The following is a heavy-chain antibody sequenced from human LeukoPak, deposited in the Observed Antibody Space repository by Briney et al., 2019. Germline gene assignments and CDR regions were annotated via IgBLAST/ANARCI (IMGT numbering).Heavy chain of an antibody. CDR1: GYSFTSYW. Sequence: GESLKISCKGSGYSFTSYWIGWVRQMPGKGLEWMGIIYPGDSDTRYSPSFQGQVTISADKSISTAYPQWSSLKASDTAMYYCATAGGDSSGLDAFDIWGQGTMVTVSS. D-gene: IGHD3-22*01. CDR2: IYPGDSDT. J-gene: IGHJ3*02. CDR3: ATAGGDSSGLDAFDI. V-gene: IGHV5-51*01.